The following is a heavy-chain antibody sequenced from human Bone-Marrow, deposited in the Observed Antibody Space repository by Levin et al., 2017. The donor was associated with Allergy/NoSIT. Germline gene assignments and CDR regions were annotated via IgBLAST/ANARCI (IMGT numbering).Heavy chain of an antibody. CDR3: ARGWQSRDGYNPLDY. J-gene: IGHJ4*02. CDR1: GFTFSDYY. Sequence: PGGSLRLSCAASGFTFSDYYMSWIRQAPGKGLEWVSFISTSSSYTNYADAVRGRFAISRDNAKNSLYLEMNNLRGDDTAVYYCARGWQSRDGYNPLDYWGQGTLVTVSS. CDR2: ISTSSSYT. D-gene: IGHD5-24*01. V-gene: IGHV3-11*05.